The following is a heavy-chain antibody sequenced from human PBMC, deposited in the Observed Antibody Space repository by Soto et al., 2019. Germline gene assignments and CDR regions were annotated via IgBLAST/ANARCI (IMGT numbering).Heavy chain of an antibody. D-gene: IGHD3-22*01. CDR3: ARVHPEHYYDSSGYYRDAFDI. J-gene: IGHJ3*02. Sequence: QVQLVQSGAEVKKPGSSVKVSCKASGGTFSSYAISWVRQAPGQGLEWMGGIIPIFGTANYAQKFQGRVTITADESTSTAYMELSSLRSEDTAVYYCARVHPEHYYDSSGYYRDAFDIWGQGTMVTVSS. CDR2: IIPIFGTA. V-gene: IGHV1-69*01. CDR1: GGTFSSYA.